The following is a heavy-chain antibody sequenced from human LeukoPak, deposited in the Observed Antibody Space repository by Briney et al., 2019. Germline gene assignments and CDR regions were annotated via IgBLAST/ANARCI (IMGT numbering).Heavy chain of an antibody. Sequence: GGSLRLSCAASGFTFSSYGMHWVRQAPGKGLEWVAVISYDGSNKYYADSVKGRFTISRDNSKNTLYLQMNSLRAEDTAVYYCAKEGYSSSWYVPEGYYYYYMDVWGKGTTVTISS. CDR3: AKEGYSSSWYVPEGYYYYYMDV. CDR1: GFTFSSYG. CDR2: ISYDGSNK. V-gene: IGHV3-30*18. D-gene: IGHD6-13*01. J-gene: IGHJ6*03.